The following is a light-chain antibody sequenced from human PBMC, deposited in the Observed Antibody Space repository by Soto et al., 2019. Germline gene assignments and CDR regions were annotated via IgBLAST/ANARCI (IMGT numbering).Light chain of an antibody. J-gene: IGLJ1*01. CDR3: VSYTDTDTLV. CDR1: NTDVGQDKS. Sequence: QSALTQPASVSGSRGQSITISCVGRNTDVGQDKSVSWYQQGPGKAPTLLIFEVTNRPSGVSSRFSGSRSGNTASLTISGLQPDDEGDYFCVSYTDTDTLVFGTGTKLTVL. V-gene: IGLV2-14*01. CDR2: EVT.